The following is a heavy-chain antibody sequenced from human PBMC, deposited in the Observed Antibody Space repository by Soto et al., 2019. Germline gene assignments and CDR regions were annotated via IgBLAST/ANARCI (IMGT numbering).Heavy chain of an antibody. CDR2: IHDTETT. J-gene: IGHJ6*02. D-gene: IGHD3-10*01. V-gene: IGHV4-59*01. Sequence: SETLSLTCIVSDGSISGYFWSWIRQPLGKRLEWIGYIHDTETTNYNPSLKTRVTMSVDTSKNQFSLRLTSVTAADTAVYYCARDTPLLWFGAPPEGTESTYYYCYGMDVWGQGTTVTVSS. CDR3: ARDTPLLWFGAPPEGTESTYYYCYGMDV. CDR1: DGSISGYF.